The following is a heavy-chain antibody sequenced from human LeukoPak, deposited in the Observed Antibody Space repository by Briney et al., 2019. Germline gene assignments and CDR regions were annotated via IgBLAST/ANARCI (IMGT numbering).Heavy chain of an antibody. CDR3: ARDLVVVVPAANPRFDY. CDR2: ISAYNGNT. V-gene: IGHV1-18*01. CDR1: GYTFTTYG. D-gene: IGHD2-2*01. Sequence: ASVKVSCKTSGYTFTTYGISWVRQAPGQGPEWMGWISAYNGNTNYAQKLQGRVTMTTDTSTSTAYMELRSLRSDDTAVYYCARDLVVVVPAANPRFDYWGQGTLVTVSS. J-gene: IGHJ4*02.